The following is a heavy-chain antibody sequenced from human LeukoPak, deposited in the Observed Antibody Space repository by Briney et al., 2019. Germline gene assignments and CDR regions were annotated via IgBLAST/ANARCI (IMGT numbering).Heavy chain of an antibody. CDR1: GFTFSSYG. CDR3: AVYVH. D-gene: IGHD3-10*02. V-gene: IGHV3-30*03. CDR2: ISYDGSNK. Sequence: GGSLRLSCAASGFTFSSYGMHWVRQAPGKGLEWVAVISYDGSNKYYADSVRGRFTISRDNSKNTLYLQMNSLRVDDTAVYYCAVYVHWGQGTLVTVSS. J-gene: IGHJ4*02.